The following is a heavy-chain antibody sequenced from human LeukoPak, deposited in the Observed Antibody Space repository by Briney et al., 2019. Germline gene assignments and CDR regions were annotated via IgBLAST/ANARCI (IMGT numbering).Heavy chain of an antibody. CDR1: GFTFSSYS. J-gene: IGHJ3*02. CDR3: AREGAMAGAFDM. CDR2: ISSSSYI. V-gene: IGHV3-21*01. Sequence: GGSLRLSCAASGFTFSSYSMNWVRQAPGKGLEWVSSISSSSYIYYADSVKGRFTISRENAKNPLYLQMNSRRAEDTAVYYCAREGAMAGAFDMWGEGTMLTVS. D-gene: IGHD1-26*01.